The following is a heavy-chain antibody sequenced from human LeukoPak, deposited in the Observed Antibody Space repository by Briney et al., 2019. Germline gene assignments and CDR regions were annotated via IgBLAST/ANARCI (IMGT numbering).Heavy chain of an antibody. J-gene: IGHJ4*02. D-gene: IGHD3-22*01. Sequence: SETLSLTCTVSGGSISSSNYYCGWIRQPPGKGLEWIGSISYSGSTYYNPSLKSRVTISLDTSKNQFSLKVTSVTAADTAVYFCATRGDYDLDYWGQGTLVTVSS. CDR3: ATRGDYDLDY. CDR2: ISYSGST. V-gene: IGHV4-39*07. CDR1: GGSISSSNYY.